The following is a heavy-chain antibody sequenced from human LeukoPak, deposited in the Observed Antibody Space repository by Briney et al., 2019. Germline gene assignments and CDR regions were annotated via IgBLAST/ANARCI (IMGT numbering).Heavy chain of an antibody. V-gene: IGHV3-30*04. CDR2: ISYDGSNK. CDR1: GFTFTSYA. Sequence: GRSLRLSCAPSGFTFTSYAMHWVRQAPGKGLEWVAVISYDGSNKYYADSVKGRFTISRDNSKNTLYLQMNSLRAEDTAVYYCARDGFVGYSYGFFFDCWGQGTLVTVSS. CDR3: ARDGFVGYSYGFFFDC. J-gene: IGHJ4*02. D-gene: IGHD5-18*01.